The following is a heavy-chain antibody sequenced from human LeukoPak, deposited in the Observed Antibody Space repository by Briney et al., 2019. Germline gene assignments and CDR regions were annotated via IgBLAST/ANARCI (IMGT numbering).Heavy chain of an antibody. CDR2: IQNSART. J-gene: IGHJ6*02. Sequence: SETLSLTCTVSGASISSGDYYWSWIRQPPGKGLEWIGYIQNSARTNYNPSLESRVTISVDSSKDQFSLRLSSVTAADTAVYYCATDYSNFYGMDVWGQGTTVTVSS. CDR1: GASISSGDYY. D-gene: IGHD4-11*01. CDR3: ATDYSNFYGMDV. V-gene: IGHV4-61*08.